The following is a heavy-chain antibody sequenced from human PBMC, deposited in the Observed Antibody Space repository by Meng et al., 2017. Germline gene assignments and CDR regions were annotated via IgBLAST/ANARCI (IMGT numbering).Heavy chain of an antibody. Sequence: QVQLQESGPELVKPSQTLSLPCTVSGGSISSGGYYWSWIRQHPGKGLEWIGYIYYSGSTYYNPSLKSLVTISVDTSKNQFSLKLSSVTAADTAVYYCARVVGKLGIAAATRFDPWGQGTLVTVSS. D-gene: IGHD6-13*01. CDR1: GGSISSGGYY. CDR2: IYYSGST. J-gene: IGHJ5*02. CDR3: ARVVGKLGIAAATRFDP. V-gene: IGHV4-31*01.